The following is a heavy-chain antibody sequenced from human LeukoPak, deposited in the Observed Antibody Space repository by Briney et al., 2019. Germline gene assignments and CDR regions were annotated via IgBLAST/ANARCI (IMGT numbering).Heavy chain of an antibody. Sequence: SETLSLTCTVSGGSVSSYYWSWIRQPPGKGLEWIGYIHYTGSTNYNPSLKSRVTISVDTSKNQFSLKVTSVTAADTAVYYCAREGGPYRPLDYSGQGTLVTVSS. CDR1: GGSVSSYY. V-gene: IGHV4-59*02. CDR3: AREGGPYRPLDY. J-gene: IGHJ4*02. CDR2: IHYTGST.